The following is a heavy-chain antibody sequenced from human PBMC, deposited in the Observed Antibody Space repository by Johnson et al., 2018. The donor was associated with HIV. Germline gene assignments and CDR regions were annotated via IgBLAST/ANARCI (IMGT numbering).Heavy chain of an antibody. J-gene: IGHJ3*02. CDR3: AKDQHYYDSRNGGAFDI. Sequence: QVQLVESGGGVVQPGRSLRLSCAASGFTFSSYGMHWVRQAPGKGLEWLAVISYDGSNKNYVDSVKGRFTISRDNSKNTLYLQMNSLRAEDTAVYYCAKDQHYYDSRNGGAFDIWGQGEMVTVSS. D-gene: IGHD3-22*01. V-gene: IGHV3-30*18. CDR1: GFTFSSYG. CDR2: ISYDGSNK.